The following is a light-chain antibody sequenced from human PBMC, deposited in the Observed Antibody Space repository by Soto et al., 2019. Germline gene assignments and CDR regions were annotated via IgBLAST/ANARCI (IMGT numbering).Light chain of an antibody. V-gene: IGKV1-39*01. CDR3: QQSYSTPWT. Sequence: DIQMTQSPPSLSASVGDRVTITCRASQSISSYLNWYQQKPGKAPKLLINAASSLQSGVPSRFSGSGSGTDFTLTISSLQPEDFATYYCQQSYSTPWTFGQGTKVDIK. CDR1: QSISSY. CDR2: AAS. J-gene: IGKJ1*01.